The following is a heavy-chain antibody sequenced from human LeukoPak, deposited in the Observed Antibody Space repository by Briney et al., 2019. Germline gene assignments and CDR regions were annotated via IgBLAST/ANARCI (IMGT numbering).Heavy chain of an antibody. CDR2: IRYDGSNK. D-gene: IGHD3-10*01. V-gene: IGHV3-30*02. J-gene: IGHJ3*02. CDR1: GITFRSYG. Sequence: GRSLRLSCAASGITFRSYGMHWVRQAPGKGLEWVAFIRYDGSNKYYADSVKGRFTISRDNSKNTLYLQMNSLRAEDTAVYYCAKDLWFGELSAFDIWGQGTMVTVSS. CDR3: AKDLWFGELSAFDI.